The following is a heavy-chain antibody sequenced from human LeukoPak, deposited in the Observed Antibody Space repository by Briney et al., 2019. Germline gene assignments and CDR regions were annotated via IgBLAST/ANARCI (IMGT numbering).Heavy chain of an antibody. CDR1: GGSFSGYY. Sequence: SETLSLTCAVYGGSFSGYYWSWLRQPPGKGLEWIAEINHSGSTNYNPSLKSRVTMSVDTSKNQFSLKLSSVTAADTAVYYCAREVVALGAFDIWGQGTMVTVSS. J-gene: IGHJ3*02. V-gene: IGHV4-34*01. CDR3: AREVVALGAFDI. CDR2: INHSGST. D-gene: IGHD2-15*01.